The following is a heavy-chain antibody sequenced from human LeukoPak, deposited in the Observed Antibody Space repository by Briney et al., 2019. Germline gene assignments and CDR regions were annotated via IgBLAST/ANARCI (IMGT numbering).Heavy chain of an antibody. V-gene: IGHV1-2*02. Sequence: ASVQVSCKASGYSFTAYPIHWVRQAPGQGLEWMGWMNPKRGTTNYAQNFQGRVTMTRDTSISTAYLELNSLRSDDTAIYFCARDRLEMDSVGWYLAVWGRGTLVTVSS. CDR3: ARDRLEMDSVGWYLAV. CDR2: MNPKRGTT. J-gene: IGHJ2*01. CDR1: GYSFTAYP. D-gene: IGHD5-24*01.